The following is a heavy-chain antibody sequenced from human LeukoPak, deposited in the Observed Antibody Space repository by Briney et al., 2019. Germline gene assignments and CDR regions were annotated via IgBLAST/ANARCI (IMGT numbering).Heavy chain of an antibody. CDR1: GYTFTGYY. V-gene: IGHV1-2*06. CDR2: INPNSGGT. J-gene: IGHJ4*02. Sequence: ASVKVSCKASGYTFTGYYMHWVRPPPGQGLEWMGRINPNSGGTNYAQKFQGRVTMTRDTSISTAYMELSRLRSDDTAVYYCARVDSSGYPTLYYFDYWRQGTLVSVSS. CDR3: ARVDSSGYPTLYYFDY. D-gene: IGHD3-22*01.